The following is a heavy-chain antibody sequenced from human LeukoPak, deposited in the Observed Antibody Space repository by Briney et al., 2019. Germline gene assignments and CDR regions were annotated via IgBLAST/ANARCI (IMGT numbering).Heavy chain of an antibody. D-gene: IGHD1-26*01. V-gene: IGHV1-69*04. J-gene: IGHJ6*02. CDR3: ATTPYSGSYYYYYYGMDV. CDR2: IIPILGIA. Sequence: ASVKVSCKASGGTFSSYAISWVRQAPGQGLEWMGRIIPILGIANYAQKFQGRVTITADKSTSTAYMELSSLRSEDTAVYYCATTPYSGSYYYYYYGMDVWGQGTTVTVSS. CDR1: GGTFSSYA.